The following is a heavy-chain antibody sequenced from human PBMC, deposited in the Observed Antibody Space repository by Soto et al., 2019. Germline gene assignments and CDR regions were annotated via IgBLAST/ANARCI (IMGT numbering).Heavy chain of an antibody. V-gene: IGHV4-39*01. CDR3: ARAEYSGNPLSWFDP. CDR2: IHYSGST. Sequence: QLQLQESGPGLVKPSETLSLTCTVSGDSISSSNHYWGWIRQPPGKGLQWIGSIHYSGSTYYNPSLKSRVTISVDTSKNQFSLKLSSVTAADTAVYYCARAEYSGNPLSWFDPWGQGTLVTVSS. J-gene: IGHJ5*02. D-gene: IGHD1-26*01. CDR1: GDSISSSNHY.